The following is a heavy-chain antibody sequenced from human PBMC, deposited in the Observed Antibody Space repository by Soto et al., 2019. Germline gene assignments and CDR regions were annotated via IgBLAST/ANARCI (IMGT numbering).Heavy chain of an antibody. J-gene: IGHJ4*02. Sequence: GGSLRLSCAASGFTFSSYSMNWVRQAPGKGLEWVSSISSSSSYIYYADSVKGRFTISRDNAKNSLYLQMNSLRAEDTAVYYCARDECCGSSWTAPFDYWGQGTLVTVSS. D-gene: IGHD6-13*01. CDR2: ISSSSSYI. CDR1: GFTFSSYS. V-gene: IGHV3-21*01. CDR3: ARDECCGSSWTAPFDY.